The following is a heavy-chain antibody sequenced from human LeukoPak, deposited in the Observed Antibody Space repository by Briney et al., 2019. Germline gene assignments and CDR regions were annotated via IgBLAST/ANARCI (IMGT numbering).Heavy chain of an antibody. D-gene: IGHD3-10*01. CDR3: AKDRGGSSLPSTPTLPLGNYGMDV. V-gene: IGHV3-23*01. CDR1: GFTFSAYA. CDR2: IGSDNKP. Sequence: GGSLRLSCEASGFTFSAYAMTWVRQAPGKGLEWVSSIGSDNKPHYSESVKGRFAISRDNSKNTLYLQMNSLRAEDTAVYYCAKDRGGSSLPSTPTLPLGNYGMDVWGQGTTVTVSS. J-gene: IGHJ6*02.